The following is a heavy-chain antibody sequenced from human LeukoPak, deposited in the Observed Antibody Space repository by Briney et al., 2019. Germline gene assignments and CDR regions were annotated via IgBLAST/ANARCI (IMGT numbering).Heavy chain of an antibody. Sequence: GGSLRLSCVASGFTFSSYAMTWVRQDPGKGLEWVSRISDSGAATYYADSVKGRFTISRDNSKNTLYLHMNSLRADDTAVYYCAKVDIPMGRLINSWGQGTLVSVSS. D-gene: IGHD5-18*01. V-gene: IGHV3-23*01. CDR1: GFTFSSYA. J-gene: IGHJ4*02. CDR3: AKVDIPMGRLINS. CDR2: ISDSGAAT.